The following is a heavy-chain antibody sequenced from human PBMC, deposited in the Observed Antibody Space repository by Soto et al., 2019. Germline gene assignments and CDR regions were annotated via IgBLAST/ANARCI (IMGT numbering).Heavy chain of an antibody. CDR1: GFTFSSYS. Sequence: EVQLVESGGGLVQPGGSLRLSCAASGFTFSSYSMNWVRQAPGKGLEWVSYISSSSSTIYYADSVKGRFTISRDNAKNSLYLQMNILRDEDTAVYYCARDEIYYNDDMDVWGQGTTVTVSS. V-gene: IGHV3-48*02. CDR3: ARDEIYYNDDMDV. J-gene: IGHJ6*02. CDR2: ISSSSSTI.